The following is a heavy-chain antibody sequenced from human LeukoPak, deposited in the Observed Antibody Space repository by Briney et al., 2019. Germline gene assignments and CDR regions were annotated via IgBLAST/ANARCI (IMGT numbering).Heavy chain of an antibody. CDR2: LRGNGDT. CDR1: GFIFSSYA. J-gene: IGHJ4*02. Sequence: GSLTLSCAASGFIFSSYAMSWVREAPARGLEWVSSLRGNGDTFYADSVKGRFTLPRDESRNTVYLHLNELRVEDTAVYYCAKASWVSTADAVLWGQGTVVTVSS. D-gene: IGHD3-16*01. V-gene: IGHV3-23*01. CDR3: AKASWVSTADAVL.